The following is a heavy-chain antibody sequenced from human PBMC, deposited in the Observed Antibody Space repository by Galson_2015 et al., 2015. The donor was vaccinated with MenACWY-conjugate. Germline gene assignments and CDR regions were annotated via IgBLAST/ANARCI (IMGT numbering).Heavy chain of an antibody. CDR3: TRDTFGLRDY. CDR2: INPDGSST. J-gene: IGHJ4*02. V-gene: IGHV3-74*01. CDR1: GFTLSSYW. D-gene: IGHD3-16*01. Sequence: SLRLSCAASGFTLSSYWMHWVRQAPGKGLVWVSRINPDGSSTSHADSVKGRFTISRDNAKNTLYLQMDSLRPEDTAVYYCTRDTFGLRDYWGREPWSPSPQ.